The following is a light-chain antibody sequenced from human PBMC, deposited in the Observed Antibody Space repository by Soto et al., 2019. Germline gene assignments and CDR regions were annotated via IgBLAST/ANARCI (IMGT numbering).Light chain of an antibody. J-gene: IGLJ3*02. CDR1: SSDVGNYKY. CDR3: SSYAGSNLWV. CDR2: EVS. V-gene: IGLV2-8*01. Sequence: QSALTQSPSASGSPGQSVTISCTGISSDVGNYKYVSWYQQHPGKAPKLMIYEVSKRPSGVPDRFSGSKSGNTASLTVSGLQVEDEADYYCSSYAGSNLWVFGGGTKFTVL.